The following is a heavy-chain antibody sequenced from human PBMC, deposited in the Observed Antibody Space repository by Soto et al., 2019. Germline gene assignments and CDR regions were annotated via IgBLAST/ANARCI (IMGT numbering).Heavy chain of an antibody. CDR2: IYYSGST. D-gene: IGHD3-22*01. Sequence: PSETLSLTCTVSGGSISSSSYYWGWIRQPPGKGLEWIGSIYYSGSTYYNPSLKSRVTISVDTSKNQFSLKLSSVTAADTAVYYCARLPDYYDSSGYPIPYFDYWGQGTLVTVSS. J-gene: IGHJ4*02. CDR3: ARLPDYYDSSGYPIPYFDY. V-gene: IGHV4-39*01. CDR1: GGSISSSSYY.